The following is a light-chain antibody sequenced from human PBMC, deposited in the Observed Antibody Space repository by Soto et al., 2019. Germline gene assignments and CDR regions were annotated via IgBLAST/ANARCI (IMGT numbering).Light chain of an antibody. J-gene: IGKJ1*01. CDR3: LQDYNSPRT. V-gene: IGKV1-6*01. CDR1: QDIGKD. Sequence: AIQMTQSPSSLSASVGDTVTFTCRASQDIGKDLGWYQQKPGEAPVLLIYEASTAQSGLPSRFTGSGSGTEFTLTLSSLQPEDFATYYCLQDYNSPRTFGQGTRVEIK. CDR2: EAS.